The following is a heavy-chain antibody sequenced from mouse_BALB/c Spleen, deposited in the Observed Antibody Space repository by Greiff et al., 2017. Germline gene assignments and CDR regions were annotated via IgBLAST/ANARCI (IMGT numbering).Heavy chain of an antibody. D-gene: IGHD4-1*01. CDR1: GFTFSSFG. CDR3: ARDWEFAY. CDR2: ISSGSSTI. J-gene: IGHJ3*01. V-gene: IGHV5-17*02. Sequence: EVKVVESGGGLVQPGGSRKLSCAASGFTFSSFGMHWVRQAPEKGLEWVAYISSGSSTIYYADTVKGRFTISRDNPKNTLFLQMTSLRSEDTAMYYCARDWEFAYWGQGTLVTVSA.